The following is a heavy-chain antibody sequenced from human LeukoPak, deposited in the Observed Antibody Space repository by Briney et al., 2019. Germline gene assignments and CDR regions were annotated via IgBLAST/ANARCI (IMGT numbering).Heavy chain of an antibody. CDR1: GFTFSSYA. D-gene: IGHD4-17*01. J-gene: IGHJ5*02. CDR2: ISYDGSNK. V-gene: IGHV3-30-3*01. Sequence: RGGSLQLSCAASGFTFSSYAMHWVRQAPGKGLEGVAVISYDGSNKYYADSVKGRFTISRDNSKNTLYLQMNSLRAEDTAVYYCARDPFFTTVTNWFDPWGQGTLVTVSS. CDR3: ARDPFFTTVTNWFDP.